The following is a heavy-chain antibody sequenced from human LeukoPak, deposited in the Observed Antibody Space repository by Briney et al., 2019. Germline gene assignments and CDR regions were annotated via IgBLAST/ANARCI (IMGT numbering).Heavy chain of an antibody. Sequence: ASVKVSCKVSGYTLTELSMHWVRQAPGKGLEWMGGFGPEDGETIYAQKFQGRVTMTEDTSTDTAYMELSSLRSEDTAVYYCATGLVVTDSDAFDIWGQGTMVTVSS. CDR2: FGPEDGET. D-gene: IGHD3-22*01. J-gene: IGHJ3*02. V-gene: IGHV1-24*01. CDR3: ATGLVVTDSDAFDI. CDR1: GYTLTELS.